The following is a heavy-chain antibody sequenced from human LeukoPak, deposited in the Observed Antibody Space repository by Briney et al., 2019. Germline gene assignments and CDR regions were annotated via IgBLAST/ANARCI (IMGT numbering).Heavy chain of an antibody. CDR3: ARDGGFGEFDY. Sequence: GGSLRLSCAASGFTFSYWMSWVRQAPGKGLEWVANIKQDGSEKYYVDSVKGRFTISRDNAKNSLYLQMNSLRAEDTAVYYCARDGGFGEFDYWGQGTLVTVSS. CDR2: IKQDGSEK. V-gene: IGHV3-7*01. CDR1: GFTFSYW. D-gene: IGHD3-10*01. J-gene: IGHJ4*02.